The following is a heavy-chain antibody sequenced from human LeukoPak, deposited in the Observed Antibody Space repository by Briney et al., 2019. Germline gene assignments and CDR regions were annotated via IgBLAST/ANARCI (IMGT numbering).Heavy chain of an antibody. V-gene: IGHV4-4*07. J-gene: IGHJ6*02. Sequence: SSETLSLTCSVSGASINSHYWTWIRQPAGKGLEWIGRIYISGSTNYSPSLKSRVTISVDTSKNQFSLKLSSVTAADTAVYYCARAQLNLLVDFGMDVWGQGTTVTVSS. CDR3: ARAQLNLLVDFGMDV. CDR2: IYISGST. D-gene: IGHD1-1*01. CDR1: GASINSHY.